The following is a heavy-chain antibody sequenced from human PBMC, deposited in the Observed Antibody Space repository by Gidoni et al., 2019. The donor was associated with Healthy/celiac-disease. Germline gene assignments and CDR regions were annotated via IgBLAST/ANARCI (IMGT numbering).Heavy chain of an antibody. V-gene: IGHV4-39*02. Sequence: QLQLQESGPGLVKPSETLSLTCTVSGGSISSSSYYWGWIRQPPGKGLEWIGSIYYSGSTYYNPSLKSRVTISVDTSKNQFSLKLSSVTAADTAVYYCAREGITILGVVPENWFDPWGQGTLVTVSS. CDR3: AREGITILGVVPENWFDP. D-gene: IGHD3-3*01. CDR2: IYYSGST. J-gene: IGHJ5*02. CDR1: GGSISSSSYY.